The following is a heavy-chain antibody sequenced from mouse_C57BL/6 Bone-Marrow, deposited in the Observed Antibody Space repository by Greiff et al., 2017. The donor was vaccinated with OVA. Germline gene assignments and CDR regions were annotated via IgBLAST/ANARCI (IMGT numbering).Heavy chain of an antibody. J-gene: IGHJ3*01. Sequence: QVQLQQPGAELVKPGASVKMSCKASGYTFTSYWITWVKQRPGQGLEWIGDIYPGSGSTNYNEQFKSKATLTVDTSSSTAYMQLSSLTSEDSAVYYCASQGGYYGSSAWFAYWGQGTLVTVSA. D-gene: IGHD1-1*01. CDR1: GYTFTSYW. CDR3: ASQGGYYGSSAWFAY. CDR2: IYPGSGST. V-gene: IGHV1-55*01.